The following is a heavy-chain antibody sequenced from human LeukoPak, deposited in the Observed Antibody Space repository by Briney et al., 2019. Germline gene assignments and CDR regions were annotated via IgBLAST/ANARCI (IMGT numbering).Heavy chain of an antibody. J-gene: IGHJ4*02. CDR1: GFTVSSNY. CDR2: IYSGGST. CDR3: ARDGPLTDFDY. D-gene: IGHD3-9*01. V-gene: IGHV3-66*01. Sequence: GGSLRLSCGASGFTVSSNYMSWVRQAPGKGLEWVSVIYSGGSTYYADSVKGRFTISRDNSKNTLYLQMNSLRAEDTAVYYCARDGPLTDFDYWGQGTLVTVSS.